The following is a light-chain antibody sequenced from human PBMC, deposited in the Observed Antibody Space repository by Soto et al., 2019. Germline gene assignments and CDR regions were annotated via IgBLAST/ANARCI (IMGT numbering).Light chain of an antibody. CDR2: EDS. J-gene: IGLJ1*01. CDR1: NFGRKS. Sequence: SYELTQPPSVSVAPGQTASITWGGNNFGRKSVHWYQQKPGQAPVLVVFEDSDRPSGIPDRFFGSNSGNTATLTISRVEAGDEADYYCQVWDSATDHYVFGTGTKVT. V-gene: IGLV3-21*02. CDR3: QVWDSATDHYV.